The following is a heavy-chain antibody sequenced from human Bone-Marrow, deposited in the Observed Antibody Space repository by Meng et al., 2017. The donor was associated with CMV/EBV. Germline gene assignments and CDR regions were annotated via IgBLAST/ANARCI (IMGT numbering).Heavy chain of an antibody. D-gene: IGHD4-23*01. CDR2: IYYSGST. J-gene: IGHJ2*01. CDR3: ARNEVMTMVVTRGKPWYFDL. CDR1: GGSISSYY. V-gene: IGHV4-59*01. Sequence: SETLSLSCTVSGGSISSYYWSWIRQPPGKGLEWIGYIYYSGSTNYNPSLKSRVTISVDTSKNQFDLKLISVTAADTAVYYCARNEVMTMVVTRGKPWYFDLWGRGTLVTVSS.